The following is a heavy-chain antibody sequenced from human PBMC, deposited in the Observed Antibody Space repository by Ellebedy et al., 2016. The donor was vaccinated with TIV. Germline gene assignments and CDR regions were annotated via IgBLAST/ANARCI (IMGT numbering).Heavy chain of an antibody. J-gene: IGHJ4*02. V-gene: IGHV4-59*08. Sequence: GSLRLSCTVSGGSISSYYWSWLRQPPAKGLEWIGHIYYTGSTNYNPSLQSRVTISVDASKNQFALKLTSVTAADTAGYYCARYVSYFDTVDQIDYYFDSWGQGALVTVSS. CDR2: IYYTGST. CDR1: GGSISSYY. D-gene: IGHD3-22*01. CDR3: ARYVSYFDTVDQIDYYFDS.